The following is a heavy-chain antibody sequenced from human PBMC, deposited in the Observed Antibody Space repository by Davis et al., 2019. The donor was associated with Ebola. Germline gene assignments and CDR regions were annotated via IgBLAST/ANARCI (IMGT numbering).Heavy chain of an antibody. CDR2: IIPILGIA. J-gene: IGHJ4*02. Sequence: AASVKVSCKASGGTFSSYAIGWVRQAPGQGLEWMGRIIPILGIANYAQKFQGRVTITADKSTSTAYMELSSLRSEDTAVYYCARVAGYYGSGSSIDYWGQGTLVTVSS. V-gene: IGHV1-69*04. D-gene: IGHD3-10*01. CDR3: ARVAGYYGSGSSIDY. CDR1: GGTFSSYA.